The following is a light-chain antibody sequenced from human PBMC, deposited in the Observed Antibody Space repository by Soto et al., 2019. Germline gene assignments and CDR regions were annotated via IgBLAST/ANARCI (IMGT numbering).Light chain of an antibody. J-gene: IGKJ1*01. V-gene: IGKV1-5*01. CDR3: QQYKVYSQT. CDR2: DAS. Sequence: DILMTQSPSTLSASVGDRVTITCRASQYMTNWLAWYQQKPGKAPKLLIYDASTLESGVPSRFSGSGYGTEFTLTISSLQPDDFATYYCQQYKVYSQTFGQGTKVEMK. CDR1: QYMTNW.